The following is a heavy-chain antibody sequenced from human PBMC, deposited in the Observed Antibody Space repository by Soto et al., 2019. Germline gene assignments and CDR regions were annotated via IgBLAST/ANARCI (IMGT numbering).Heavy chain of an antibody. Sequence: GESLKISCQGSGYSFTNYWVGWVRQMPGKGLEWMGIIYPGDSDTRYSPSFQGQVTISADKSISTAYLQWSSLKASDTAMYYCARQGVVPAAMAFFYGMDVWGQGTTVTVSS. CDR2: IYPGDSDT. CDR3: ARQGVVPAAMAFFYGMDV. V-gene: IGHV5-51*01. CDR1: GYSFTNYW. D-gene: IGHD2-2*01. J-gene: IGHJ6*02.